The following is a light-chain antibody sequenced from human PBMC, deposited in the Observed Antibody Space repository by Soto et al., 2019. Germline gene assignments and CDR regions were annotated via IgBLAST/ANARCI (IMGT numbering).Light chain of an antibody. Sequence: EIVLTQSPGTLSLSPGERATLSCRASQSVSSTYIAWYQQKPGQAPRLLIYGASSRATGIPDRFSGSGSGTDFTLTISRLEPEDFAVYYCQQYGGSPRYTFGQGTKLEIK. CDR3: QQYGGSPRYT. J-gene: IGKJ2*01. V-gene: IGKV3-20*01. CDR2: GAS. CDR1: QSVSSTY.